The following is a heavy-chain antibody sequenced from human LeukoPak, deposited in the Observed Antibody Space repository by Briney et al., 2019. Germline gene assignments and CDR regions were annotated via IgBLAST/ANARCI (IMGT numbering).Heavy chain of an antibody. CDR2: ISAYNGNT. D-gene: IGHD2-2*01. CDR1: GYTFSSHG. Sequence: ASVKVSCKSSGYTFSSHGTGCGRRAPGQGLEWLGWISAYNGNTNYAQKLQGRVTMTTDTSTSTAYKELRSIRSDVTAVYYCGREGGYFSSTSRPPKAYNWFDPWGQGTLVTVSS. J-gene: IGHJ5*02. CDR3: GREGGYFSSTSRPPKAYNWFDP. V-gene: IGHV1-18*01.